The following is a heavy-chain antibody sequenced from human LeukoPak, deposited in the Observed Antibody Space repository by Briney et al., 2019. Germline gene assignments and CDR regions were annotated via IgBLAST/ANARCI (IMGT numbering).Heavy chain of an antibody. D-gene: IGHD6-19*01. V-gene: IGHV3-23*01. CDR1: GFTFSSYA. CDR3: AKARFRLAVAGTDY. Sequence: PGGSLRLSCAASGFTFSSYAMSWVRQAPGKGLEWVSTISDSDGSTYYADSVGGRFTISRDNSKNTLYLQMNSLRAEDTAVYYCAKARFRLAVAGTDYWGQGTLVTISS. J-gene: IGHJ4*02. CDR2: ISDSDGST.